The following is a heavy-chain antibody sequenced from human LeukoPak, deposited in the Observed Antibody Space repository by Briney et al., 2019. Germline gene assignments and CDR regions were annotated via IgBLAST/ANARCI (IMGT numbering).Heavy chain of an antibody. CDR3: ARVYSSSWYYFDY. V-gene: IGHV3-64*01. J-gene: IGHJ4*02. D-gene: IGHD6-13*01. CDR1: GFTFSSYA. CDR2: ISSNGGST. Sequence: GGSLRLSCAASGFTFSSYAMHWVRQAPGKGLEYVSAISSNGGSTYYANSVKGRFTISRDNSKNTLYLQMGSLRAEDMAVYYCARVYSSSWYYFDYWGQGTLVTASS.